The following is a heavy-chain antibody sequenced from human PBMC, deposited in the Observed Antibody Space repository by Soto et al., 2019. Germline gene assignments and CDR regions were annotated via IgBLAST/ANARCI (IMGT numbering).Heavy chain of an antibody. V-gene: IGHV4-59*03. J-gene: IGHJ1*01. CDR1: GGSISSYH. D-gene: IGHD4-17*01. CDR3: ATYGGNSLQYYQH. Sequence: QVQLQESGPGLVKPSETLSLTCTVSGGSISSYHWSWIRQPPGQGLEWIGHIFYSGSTDYSPSLKSRVTISVDTSKSQSALKLTSVAAADTAVYYCATYGGNSLQYYQHWGQGTLVTVSS. CDR2: IFYSGST.